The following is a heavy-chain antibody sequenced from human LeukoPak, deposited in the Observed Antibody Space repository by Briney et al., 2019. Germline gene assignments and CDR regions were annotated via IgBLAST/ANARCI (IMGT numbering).Heavy chain of an antibody. CDR3: ACAQTREQQLVPHDAFDI. CDR1: GYSFTSYW. J-gene: IGHJ3*02. D-gene: IGHD6-13*01. Sequence: GESLKISCKGSGYSFTSYWIGWVRQMPGKGLEWMGIIYPGDSDTRYSPSFQGQVTISADKSISTAYLQWSSLKASDTAMYYCACAQTREQQLVPHDAFDIWGQGTMVTVSS. CDR2: IYPGDSDT. V-gene: IGHV5-51*01.